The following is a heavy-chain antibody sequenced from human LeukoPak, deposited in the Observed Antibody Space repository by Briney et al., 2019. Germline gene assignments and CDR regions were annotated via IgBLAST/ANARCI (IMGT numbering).Heavy chain of an antibody. Sequence: PETLSLTCTVSGGSISSYYWSWIRQPPGKGLEWIGYIYYSGSTNYNPSLKSRVTISVDTSKNQFSLKLSSVTAADTAVYYCARDGVNSWSGTDAFDIWGQGTMVTVSS. CDR2: IYYSGST. V-gene: IGHV4-59*01. CDR1: GGSISSYY. CDR3: ARDGVNSWSGTDAFDI. D-gene: IGHD6-13*01. J-gene: IGHJ3*02.